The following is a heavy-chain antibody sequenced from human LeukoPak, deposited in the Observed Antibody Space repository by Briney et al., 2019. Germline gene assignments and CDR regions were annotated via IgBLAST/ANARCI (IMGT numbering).Heavy chain of an antibody. Sequence: SETLSLTCTVSGGSISSSSYYWGWIRQPPGKGLEWIGSIYHSGSTNYNPSLKSRVTISVDKSENQFSLKLSSVTAADTAVYYCARVGYYDSSGTLDYWGQGTLVTVSS. V-gene: IGHV4-39*07. CDR2: IYHSGST. D-gene: IGHD3-22*01. J-gene: IGHJ4*02. CDR3: ARVGYYDSSGTLDY. CDR1: GGSISSSSYY.